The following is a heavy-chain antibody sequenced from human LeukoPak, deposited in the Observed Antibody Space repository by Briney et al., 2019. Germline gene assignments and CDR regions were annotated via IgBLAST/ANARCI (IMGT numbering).Heavy chain of an antibody. Sequence: SETLSLTCAVYGGSFSEYHWTWIRQPPGKGLEWIGEINHSGSTNSYPSLKSRVTMSVDTSKNQFFLNLRSVTAADTAIYYCARGGISMVRGRVGMDVWGQGTTVTVSS. CDR2: INHSGST. CDR1: GGSFSEYH. J-gene: IGHJ6*02. V-gene: IGHV4-34*01. CDR3: ARGGISMVRGRVGMDV. D-gene: IGHD3-10*01.